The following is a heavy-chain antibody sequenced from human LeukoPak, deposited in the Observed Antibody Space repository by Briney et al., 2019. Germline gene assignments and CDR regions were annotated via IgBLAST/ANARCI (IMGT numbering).Heavy chain of an antibody. CDR2: MYYTGNT. J-gene: IGHJ5*02. CDR3: AKGYTNGVNQEVWLDP. Sequence: SETLSLTCTVSGGSISSRSYSWGWIRQPPGKGLEWIGSMYYTGNTDYTPSLQSRLTMSVDTSKNQFSLKLSSVTAADTAVYFCAKGYTNGVNQEVWLDPWGQGTLVTVSS. V-gene: IGHV4-39*07. CDR1: GGSISSRSYS. D-gene: IGHD2-8*01.